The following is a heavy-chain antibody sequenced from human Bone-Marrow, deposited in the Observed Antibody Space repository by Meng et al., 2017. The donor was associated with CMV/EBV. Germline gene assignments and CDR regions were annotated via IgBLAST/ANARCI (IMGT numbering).Heavy chain of an antibody. CDR1: GLNVSNNY. D-gene: IGHD5-12*01. Sequence: CAASGLNVSNNYLTWVRQAPGKGLEWVSVIYSSGTTYYADSVKGRFTITRDISKNTVDLQMNSLRAEDTAIYYCARLARGSGYYSGDFWGQGTLVTVSS. J-gene: IGHJ4*02. V-gene: IGHV3-53*01. CDR3: ARLARGSGYYSGDF. CDR2: IYSSGTT.